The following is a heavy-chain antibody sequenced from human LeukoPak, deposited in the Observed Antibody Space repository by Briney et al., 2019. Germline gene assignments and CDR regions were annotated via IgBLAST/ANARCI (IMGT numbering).Heavy chain of an antibody. CDR3: ARRAGAYSHLYDY. V-gene: IGHV4-59*01. D-gene: IGHD4/OR15-4a*01. CDR2: IYYSGST. J-gene: IGHJ4*02. Sequence: PSETLSLTCTVSGGSISSYYWSWIRQPPGKGLEWIGYIYYSGSTNYNPCLKSRVTISVDTSKNQFSLKLSSVTAADTAVYYCARRAGAYSHLYDYWGQGTLVTVSS. CDR1: GGSISSYY.